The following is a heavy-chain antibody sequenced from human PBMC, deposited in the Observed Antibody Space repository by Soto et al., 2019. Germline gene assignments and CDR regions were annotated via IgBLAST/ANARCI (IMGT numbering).Heavy chain of an antibody. V-gene: IGHV1-2*02. CDR3: ARPPGYISDWHYFDL. CDR2: INPKSGGT. CDR1: GYTFTGYY. J-gene: IGHJ4*02. D-gene: IGHD2-21*02. Sequence: ASVKVSCKASGYTFTGYYMHWVRQAPGQGLEWMGWINPKSGGTNYAQKFQGRVSMTWDTSLKTAYMELSSLISEDTAVYYCARPPGYISDWHYFDLWGQGTLVTVSS.